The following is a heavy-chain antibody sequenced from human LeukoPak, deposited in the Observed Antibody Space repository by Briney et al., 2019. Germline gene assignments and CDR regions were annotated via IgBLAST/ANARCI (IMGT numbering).Heavy chain of an antibody. D-gene: IGHD1-26*01. CDR2: ITTSDGNT. V-gene: IGHV3-23*01. CDR3: AKDIIVGA. Sequence: GGSLRLSCAASGFTFSSYTMSWVRQAPGKGLEWVSTITTSDGNTYYADSVKGRFTVSRDNSKNTLFLQMNSLRAEDTAVYYCAKDIIVGAWGQGTLVTVSS. J-gene: IGHJ5*02. CDR1: GFTFSSYT.